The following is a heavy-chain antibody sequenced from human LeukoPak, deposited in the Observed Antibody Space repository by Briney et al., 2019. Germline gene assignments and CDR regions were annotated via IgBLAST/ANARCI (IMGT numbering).Heavy chain of an antibody. CDR2: IRYDGSKK. J-gene: IGHJ4*02. CDR3: AKAAAGATFTKFDS. V-gene: IGHV3-30*02. D-gene: IGHD1-26*01. CDR1: GFTFSSYG. Sequence: GGSLRLSCAASGFTFSSYGMHWVRQAPGKGLEWVAFIRYDGSKKYYTDSVKGRFTISRDNSKNTLFLQMNSLRADDTALYYCAKAAAGATFTKFDSWGQGTLVTVSS.